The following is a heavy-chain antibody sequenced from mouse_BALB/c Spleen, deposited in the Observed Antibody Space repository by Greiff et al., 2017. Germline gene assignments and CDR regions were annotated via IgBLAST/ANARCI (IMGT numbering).Heavy chain of an antibody. CDR3: SRDRDYYGSAMDY. J-gene: IGHJ4*01. V-gene: IGHV2-9*02. CDR1: GFSLTSYG. D-gene: IGHD1-1*01. Sequence: VQRVESGPGLVAPSQSLSITCTVSGFSLTSYGVHWVRQPPGKGLEWLGVIWAGGSTNYNSALMSRLSISKDNSKSQVFLKMNSLQTDDTAMYYCSRDRDYYGSAMDYWGQGTSVTVSS. CDR2: IWAGGST.